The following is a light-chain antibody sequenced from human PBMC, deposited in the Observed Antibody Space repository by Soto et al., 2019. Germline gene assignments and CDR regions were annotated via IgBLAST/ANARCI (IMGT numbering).Light chain of an antibody. CDR3: KSYTTNSTLGV. Sequence: QSALTQPASVSGSPGQSITISCTGTSSDVGGYNYVSWYQQHPGKAPKLMIYEVSNRPSGVSTRFSGSKSGNTASLTISELQAEDEASYYCKSYTTNSTLGVFGTGTKLTVL. CDR2: EVS. J-gene: IGLJ1*01. CDR1: SSDVGGYNY. V-gene: IGLV2-14*01.